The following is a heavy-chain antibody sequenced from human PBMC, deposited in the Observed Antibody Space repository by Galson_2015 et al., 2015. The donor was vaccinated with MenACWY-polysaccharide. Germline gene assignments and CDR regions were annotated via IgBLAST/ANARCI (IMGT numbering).Heavy chain of an antibody. Sequence: SLRLSCAASGFTFSSYAMSWVRQAPGKGLEWVSAISGSGGSTYYADSVKGRFTISRDNSKNTLYLQMNSLRAEDTAVYYCAKWDGAARWFDPWGQGTLVTVSS. CDR3: AKWDGAARWFDP. J-gene: IGHJ5*02. CDR1: GFTFSSYA. D-gene: IGHD6-6*01. V-gene: IGHV3-23*01. CDR2: ISGSGGST.